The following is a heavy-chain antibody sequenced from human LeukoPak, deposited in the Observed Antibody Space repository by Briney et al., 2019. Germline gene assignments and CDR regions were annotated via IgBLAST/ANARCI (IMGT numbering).Heavy chain of an antibody. CDR2: INHSGST. CDR1: GGSISTYY. Sequence: SETLSLTCSVSGGSISTYYWSWIRQPPGKGLEWIGEINHSGSTNYNPSLKSRVTISVDTSKNQFSLKLSSVTAADTAVYYCAPLKYSSSSSFDYWGQGTLVTVSS. V-gene: IGHV4-34*01. J-gene: IGHJ4*02. CDR3: APLKYSSSSSFDY. D-gene: IGHD6-13*01.